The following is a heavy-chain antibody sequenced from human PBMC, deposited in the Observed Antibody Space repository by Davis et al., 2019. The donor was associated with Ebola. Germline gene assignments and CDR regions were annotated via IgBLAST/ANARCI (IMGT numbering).Heavy chain of an antibody. D-gene: IGHD3-22*01. Sequence: GESLKISCAASGFTFDDYAMHWVRQAPGKGLEWVSSISSSSSYIYYADSVKGRFTISRDNSKTTVDLQMNSLRPEDTALYYCAKDARGGYYYADFWGQGTLVTVSS. J-gene: IGHJ4*02. V-gene: IGHV3-21*01. CDR2: ISSSSSYI. CDR1: GFTFDDYA. CDR3: AKDARGGYYYADF.